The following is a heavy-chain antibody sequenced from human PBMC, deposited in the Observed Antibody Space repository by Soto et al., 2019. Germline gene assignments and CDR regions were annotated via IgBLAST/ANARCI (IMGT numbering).Heavy chain of an antibody. Sequence: ASVKVSCKASGYRFINYGISWVRQAPGQGLEWMGWISAYNGNTNYAQKLQGRVTMTTDTSTSTAYMELRSLRSDDTAVYYCARVTAVAGSDYWGQGTLVTVSS. D-gene: IGHD6-19*01. CDR3: ARVTAVAGSDY. CDR2: ISAYNGNT. J-gene: IGHJ4*02. V-gene: IGHV1-18*01. CDR1: GYRFINYG.